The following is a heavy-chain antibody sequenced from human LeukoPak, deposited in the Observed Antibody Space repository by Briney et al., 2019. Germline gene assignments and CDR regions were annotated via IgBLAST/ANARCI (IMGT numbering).Heavy chain of an antibody. J-gene: IGHJ3*02. CDR2: ISSSSSTI. CDR3: ARERLRILGAFDI. V-gene: IGHV3-48*01. D-gene: IGHD5/OR15-5a*01. CDR1: GFTFSSYS. Sequence: PGGSLRLSCAASGFTFSSYSMNWVRQAPGKGLEWVSYISSSSSTIYYADSVKGRFTISRDNAKNSLYLQMNSLRAEDTAVYYCARERLRILGAFDIWGQGTMVTVSS.